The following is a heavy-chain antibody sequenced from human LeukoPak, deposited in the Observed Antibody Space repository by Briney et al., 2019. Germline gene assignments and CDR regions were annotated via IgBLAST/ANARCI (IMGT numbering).Heavy chain of an antibody. V-gene: IGHV1-8*01. Sequence: GASVKVSCKASGYTFTSYDINWVRQATGQGLEWMGWMNPNSGNTGYAQKFQGRVTMTRNTSISTAYMELSSLRSEDTAVYYCARVSNSYDILTYNWFDPWGQGTLVTVSS. CDR2: MNPNSGNT. CDR3: ARVSNSYDILTYNWFDP. D-gene: IGHD3-9*01. J-gene: IGHJ5*02. CDR1: GYTFTSYD.